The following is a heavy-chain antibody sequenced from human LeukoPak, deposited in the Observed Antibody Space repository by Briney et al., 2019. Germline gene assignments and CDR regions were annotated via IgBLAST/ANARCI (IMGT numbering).Heavy chain of an antibody. V-gene: IGHV3-30-3*01. CDR3: AKDYGGSYFD. D-gene: IGHD1-26*01. J-gene: IGHJ4*02. CDR2: ISYDGSNK. CDR1: GFTFSSYA. Sequence: PGRSLRLSCAASGFTFSSYAMHWVRQAPGKGLEWVAVISYDGSNKYYADSVKGRFTISRDNSKNTLCLQMNSLRAEDTAVYYCAKDYGGSYFDWGQGTLVTVSS.